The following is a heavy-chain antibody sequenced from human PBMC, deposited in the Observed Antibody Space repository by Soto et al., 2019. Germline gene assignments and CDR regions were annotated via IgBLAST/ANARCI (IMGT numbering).Heavy chain of an antibody. CDR2: INPSGGST. J-gene: IGHJ6*03. D-gene: IGHD3-3*01. Sequence: ASVKVSCKASGYTFTSYYMHWVRQAPGQGLEWMGIINPSGGSTSYAQKFQGRVTMTRDTSTSTVYMELSSLRSEDTAVYYCARDRGLRFLELAPPTPYYMEVWGKGTTVTVSS. CDR3: ARDRGLRFLELAPPTPYYMEV. V-gene: IGHV1-46*03. CDR1: GYTFTSYY.